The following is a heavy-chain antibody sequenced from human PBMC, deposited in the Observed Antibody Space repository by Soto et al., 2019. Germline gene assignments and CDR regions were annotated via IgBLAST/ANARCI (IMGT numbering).Heavy chain of an antibody. D-gene: IGHD2-2*01. V-gene: IGHV3-48*01. Sequence: EVQLVESGGGLVQPGVSLRLSCAASGFTFSDYSVNWVRQAPWKWLEWLAYISGSSSAIYYADSVKGRITISRDNAKKLLHREMNRLRSEARSVYCWARGMPYCNRACRNEYDFESWGQGT. CDR3: ARGMPYCNRACRNEYDFES. J-gene: IGHJ4*02. CDR1: GFTFSDYS. CDR2: ISGSSSAI.